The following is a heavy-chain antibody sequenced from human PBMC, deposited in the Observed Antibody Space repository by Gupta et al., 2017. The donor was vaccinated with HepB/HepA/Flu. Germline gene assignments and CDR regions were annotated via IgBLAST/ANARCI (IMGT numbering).Heavy chain of an antibody. J-gene: IGHJ4*02. CDR1: GGSITSSLYY. Sequence: QLQLQESGPRLLKPSETLSLTCSVSGGSITSSLYYRGWLRQAPGKGLEWSASINYVGTTYYNPSLKSRVTISEDTSKNQFSLKLTSVSAADTAVYYCARGSTISYYWGLWGQGTLVTGSS. CDR3: ARGSTISYYWGL. CDR2: INYVGTT. D-gene: IGHD2/OR15-2a*01. V-gene: IGHV4-39*01.